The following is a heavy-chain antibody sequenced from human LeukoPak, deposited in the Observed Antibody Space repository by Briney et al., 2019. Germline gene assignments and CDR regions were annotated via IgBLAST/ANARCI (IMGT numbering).Heavy chain of an antibody. CDR2: INHSGST. V-gene: IGHV4-34*01. D-gene: IGHD2-15*01. J-gene: IGHJ5*02. CDR3: ARGAARYCSGGSCRNWFDP. Sequence: SETLSLTCAVYGGSFSGYYWSWIRQPPGKGLEWIGEINHSGSTNYNPSLKSRVTISVDTSKNQFSLKLSSVTAADTAVYYCARGAARYCSGGSCRNWFDPWGQGTLVTVS. CDR1: GGSFSGYY.